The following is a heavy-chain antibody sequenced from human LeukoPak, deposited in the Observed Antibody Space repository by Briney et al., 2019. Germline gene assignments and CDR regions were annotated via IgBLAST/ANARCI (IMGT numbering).Heavy chain of an antibody. CDR1: GYTFTNYG. Sequence: GASVKVSCNASGYTFTNYGISWVRLAPGQGLEWMAWISTYNGYTIYAQKFQGRVTMTTDTSTSTAYMELRSLRSDDTALYYCARDKGGHPDDFDIWGQGTMVTVSS. D-gene: IGHD3-16*01. CDR3: ARDKGGHPDDFDI. V-gene: IGHV1-18*01. CDR2: ISTYNGYT. J-gene: IGHJ3*02.